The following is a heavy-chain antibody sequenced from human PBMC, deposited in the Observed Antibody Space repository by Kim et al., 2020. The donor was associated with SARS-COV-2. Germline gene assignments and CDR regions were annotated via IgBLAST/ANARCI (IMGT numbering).Heavy chain of an antibody. D-gene: IGHD3-10*01. V-gene: IGHV3-23*01. CDR2: ISGSGGST. CDR3: AKDPIYGSGSYLY. Sequence: GGSLRLSCAASGFTFSSYAMRWVRQAPGKGLEWVSAISGSGGSTYYADSVKGRFTISRDNSKNTLYLPMNSLGAEDTAVYYCAKDPIYGSGSYLYWGQGTLVTVSS. J-gene: IGHJ4*02. CDR1: GFTFSSYA.